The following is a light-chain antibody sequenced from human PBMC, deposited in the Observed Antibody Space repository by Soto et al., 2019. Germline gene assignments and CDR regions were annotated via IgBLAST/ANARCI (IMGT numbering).Light chain of an antibody. CDR3: QQYYTTPFT. Sequence: DIVMTQSPDSLSVSLGERATINCKSSPTILYSSNNKNFLSWYQKKPGQPPKLLIYCASTRESGVPDRFSGSGSGTDFTLTISSLQAEDVAVYYCQQYYTTPFTFGPGTKVDI. CDR1: PTILYSSNNKNF. V-gene: IGKV4-1*01. J-gene: IGKJ3*01. CDR2: CAS.